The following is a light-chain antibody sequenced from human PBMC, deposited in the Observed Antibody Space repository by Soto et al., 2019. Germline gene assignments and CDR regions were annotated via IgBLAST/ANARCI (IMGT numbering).Light chain of an antibody. CDR1: ERVGNDY. CDR3: QQYAKSPRT. CDR2: EAA. V-gene: IGKV3-20*01. Sequence: EIVLTQSPGTLSLSPGERATLSCRASERVGNDYLAWYQQRPGRAPRLLIYEAATRATGIPDRFSGSGSGTEFTLTISRLEPEDFAVYYCQQYAKSPRTFGQGSKVEIK. J-gene: IGKJ1*01.